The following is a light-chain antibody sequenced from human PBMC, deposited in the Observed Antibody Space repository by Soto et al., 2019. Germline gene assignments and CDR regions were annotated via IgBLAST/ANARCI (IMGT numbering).Light chain of an antibody. J-gene: IGKJ4*02. CDR3: QQANSFPLT. Sequence: DIQMTQSPSSVSASVGDTATITCRASQGISSWLAWYQQKPGKAPKLLIYSASTLQSAVPETFSGRGSGTDFTLTISSLQPEDFATYYCQQANSFPLTFGGGTKVEIK. CDR2: SAS. CDR1: QGISSW. V-gene: IGKV1D-12*01.